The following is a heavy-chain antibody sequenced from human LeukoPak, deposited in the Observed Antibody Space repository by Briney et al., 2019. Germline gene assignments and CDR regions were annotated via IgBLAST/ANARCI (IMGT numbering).Heavy chain of an antibody. Sequence: SQTLSLTCAVSGGSLSRGSYFWGWLRQYPGKGLEWIGCISHSRTSYYNPSLKSRVTISVDTSRNHFSLELSSVTAADTAVYFCARERRDGHNYSDFWGQGALVTVSS. J-gene: IGHJ4*02. CDR1: GGSLSRGSYF. V-gene: IGHV4-31*11. D-gene: IGHD5-24*01. CDR3: ARERRDGHNYSDF. CDR2: ISHSRTS.